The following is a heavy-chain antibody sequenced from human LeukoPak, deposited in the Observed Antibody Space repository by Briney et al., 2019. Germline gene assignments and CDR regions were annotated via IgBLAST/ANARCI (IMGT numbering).Heavy chain of an antibody. D-gene: IGHD3-22*01. CDR3: AREHYDSSGYYAY. J-gene: IGHJ4*02. Sequence: SVKVSCTASGGTFSSYAISWVRQAPGQGLEWMGGIIPIFGTANYAQKFQGRVTITADKSTSTAYMELSSLRSEDTAVYYCAREHYDSSGYYAYWGQGTLVTVSS. CDR1: GGTFSSYA. V-gene: IGHV1-69*06. CDR2: IIPIFGTA.